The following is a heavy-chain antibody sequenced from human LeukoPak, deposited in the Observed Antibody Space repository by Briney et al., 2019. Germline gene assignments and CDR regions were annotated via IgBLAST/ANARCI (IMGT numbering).Heavy chain of an antibody. CDR3: ARGLSYYGPYPN. D-gene: IGHD3-10*01. CDR1: GFTFSNSA. CDR2: ISGSGGNT. J-gene: IGHJ1*01. Sequence: PGGSLRLSCAASGFTFSNSAMAWVRQAPGKGLEWVSTISGSGGNTYHVDSVRGRFTISRDNSKNTLYVQMKSLRAEDTAVYYCARGLSYYGPYPNWGQGTLVTVSS. V-gene: IGHV3-23*01.